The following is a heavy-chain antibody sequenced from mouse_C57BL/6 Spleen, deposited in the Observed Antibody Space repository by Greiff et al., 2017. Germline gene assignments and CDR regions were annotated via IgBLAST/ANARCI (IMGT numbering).Heavy chain of an antibody. CDR3: ARGANEYFDY. Sequence: QVQLKESGPELVKPGASVKLSCKASGYTFTSYDINWVKQRPRQGLEWIGWIYPRDGSTKYNEKFKGKATLTVDTSSSTAYMGLHSLTSEDSAVYFCARGANEYFDYWGQGTTLTVSS. J-gene: IGHJ2*01. CDR1: GYTFTSYD. CDR2: IYPRDGST. V-gene: IGHV1-85*01.